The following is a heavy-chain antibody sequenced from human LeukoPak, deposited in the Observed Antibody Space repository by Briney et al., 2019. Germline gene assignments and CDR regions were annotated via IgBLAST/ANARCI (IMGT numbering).Heavy chain of an antibody. Sequence: GGSLRLSCAASGFTFSSYAMSWVRQAPGKGLEWVSAISGSGGSTYYADSSKGRFTISSDNSKNTLYLQMNSLRAEDTAVYYCAKPITYDSSGYYFDYWGQGTLVTVSS. CDR1: GFTFSSYA. V-gene: IGHV3-23*01. CDR3: AKPITYDSSGYYFDY. CDR2: ISGSGGST. J-gene: IGHJ4*02. D-gene: IGHD3-22*01.